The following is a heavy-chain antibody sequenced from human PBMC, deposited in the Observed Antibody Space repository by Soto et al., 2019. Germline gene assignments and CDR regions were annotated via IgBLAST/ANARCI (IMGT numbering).Heavy chain of an antibody. Sequence: PGGSLRLSCAASGVTLSNAWMNWVRQAPGKGLEWVGRIKSKTDGGTTDYAAPVKGRFTISRDDSKNTLYPQMNSLKTEDTAVYYCTTDAPSHNVLRYFDWSLHYGMDVWGQGTTVTVSS. J-gene: IGHJ6*02. D-gene: IGHD3-9*01. CDR1: GVTLSNAW. CDR2: IKSKTDGGTT. V-gene: IGHV3-15*07. CDR3: TTDAPSHNVLRYFDWSLHYGMDV.